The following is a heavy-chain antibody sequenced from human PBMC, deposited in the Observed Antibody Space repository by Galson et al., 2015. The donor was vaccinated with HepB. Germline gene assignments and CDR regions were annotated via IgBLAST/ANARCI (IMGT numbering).Heavy chain of an antibody. Sequence: SETLSLTCAVYGGSFSGYYWSWIRQPPGKGLEWIGEINHSGSTNYNPSLKSRVTISVDTSKNQFSLKLSSVTAADTAVYYCARAPQFSARGPGYYYYYYGMDVWGQGTTVTVSS. D-gene: IGHD2-15*01. V-gene: IGHV4-34*01. CDR2: INHSGST. CDR3: ARAPQFSARGPGYYYYYYGMDV. J-gene: IGHJ6*02. CDR1: GGSFSGYY.